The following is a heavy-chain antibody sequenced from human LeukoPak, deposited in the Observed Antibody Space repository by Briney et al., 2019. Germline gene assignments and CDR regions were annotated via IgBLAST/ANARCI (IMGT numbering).Heavy chain of an antibody. Sequence: DPGGSLRLSCAASGFTFSSYSMNWVRQAPGKGLEWVSSISSSSSYIYYADSVKGRFTISRDNAKNSLYLQMNSLRAEDTAVYYCARDPLAYCGGDCYSDYWGQGTLVTVSS. CDR2: ISSSSSYI. J-gene: IGHJ4*02. CDR3: ARDPLAYCGGDCYSDY. V-gene: IGHV3-21*01. D-gene: IGHD2-21*02. CDR1: GFTFSSYS.